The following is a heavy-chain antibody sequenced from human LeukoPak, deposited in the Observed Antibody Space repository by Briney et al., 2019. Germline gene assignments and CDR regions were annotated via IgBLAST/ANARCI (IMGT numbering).Heavy chain of an antibody. CDR1: GGSISSYY. CDR2: IYYSGST. J-gene: IGHJ4*02. CDR3: AKGPVVAANWLFDY. Sequence: SETLSLTCTVSGGSISSYYWSWIRQPPGKGPEWIGYIYYSGSTNYNPSLKSRVTISVDTSKNQFSLKLSSVTAADPAVYYCAKGPVVAANWLFDYWGQGTLVTVSS. V-gene: IGHV4-59*01. D-gene: IGHD2-15*01.